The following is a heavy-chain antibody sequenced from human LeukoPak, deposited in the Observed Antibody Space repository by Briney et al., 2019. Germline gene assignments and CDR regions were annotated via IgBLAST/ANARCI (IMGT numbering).Heavy chain of an antibody. V-gene: IGHV3-20*01. CDR3: ARDAYYYDSSGYSELDY. CDR2: INWNGGST. J-gene: IGHJ4*02. D-gene: IGHD3-22*01. CDR1: GFTFDDYG. Sequence: GGSLRLSCAASGFTFDDYGMSWVRQAPVKGLEWVSGINWNGGSTGYADSVKGRFTISRDNAKNSLYLQMNSLRAEDTALYRCARDAYYYDSSGYSELDYWGQGTLVTVSS.